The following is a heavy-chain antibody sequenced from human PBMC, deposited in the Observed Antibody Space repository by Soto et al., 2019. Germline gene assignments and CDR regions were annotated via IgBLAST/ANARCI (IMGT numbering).Heavy chain of an antibody. V-gene: IGHV1-46*01. D-gene: IGHD4-17*01. CDR3: ARTPGPSNGDYVNFDY. Sequence: ASVKVSCKASGYTFSSYYMNWVRQAPGQGLEWLGIINPSGGYTTYAQRFLGRVTMTTDTSTSTAYMELRSLRSDDTAVYYCARTPGPSNGDYVNFDYWGQGTLVTVSS. J-gene: IGHJ4*02. CDR2: INPSGGYT. CDR1: GYTFSSYY.